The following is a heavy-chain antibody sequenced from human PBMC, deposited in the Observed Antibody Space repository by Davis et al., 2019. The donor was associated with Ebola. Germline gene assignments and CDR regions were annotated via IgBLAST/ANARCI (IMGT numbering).Heavy chain of an antibody. Sequence: MPSETLSLTCTVSGYSISSGYYWGCVRQSPGRGLGCIGTLYQNGNTYHNPSLKSRVSISVDTTRNQFSLKVDSVTAADTAVYYCARVEWSGPFDYWGQGGLVTVSS. CDR2: LYQNGNT. V-gene: IGHV4-38-2*02. CDR3: ARVEWSGPFDY. D-gene: IGHD3-3*01. CDR1: GYSISSGYY. J-gene: IGHJ4*02.